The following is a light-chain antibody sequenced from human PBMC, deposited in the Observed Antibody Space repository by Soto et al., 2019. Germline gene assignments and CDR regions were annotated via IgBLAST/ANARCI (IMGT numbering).Light chain of an antibody. CDR2: GNN. Sequence: QSVLTQPPSVSVAPGQRVTISCTGSSSNFGSSYDVHWYRQLPGTAPKLLIYGNNNRPSGVPDRFSGSKSGTSASLAITGLQAEDEADYYCQSYDSGLYVVFGGGTKLTVL. J-gene: IGLJ2*01. V-gene: IGLV1-40*01. CDR1: SSNFGSSYD. CDR3: QSYDSGLYVV.